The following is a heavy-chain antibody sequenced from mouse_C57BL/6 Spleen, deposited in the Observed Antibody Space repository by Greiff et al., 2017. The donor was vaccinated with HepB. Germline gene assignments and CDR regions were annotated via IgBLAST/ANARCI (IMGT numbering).Heavy chain of an antibody. D-gene: IGHD4-1*01. CDR1: GYAFSSSW. CDR3: ARGIWAGAMDY. Sequence: VKLLESGPELVKPGASVKISCKASGYAFSSSWMNWVKQRPGKGLEWIGRIYPGDGDTNYNGKFKGKATLTADKSSSTAYMQLSSLTSEDSAVYFCARGIWAGAMDYWGQVTSVTVSS. CDR2: IYPGDGDT. J-gene: IGHJ4*01. V-gene: IGHV1-82*01.